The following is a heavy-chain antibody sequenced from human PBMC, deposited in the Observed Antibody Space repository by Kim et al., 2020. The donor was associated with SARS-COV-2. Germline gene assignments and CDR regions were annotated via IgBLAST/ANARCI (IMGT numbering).Heavy chain of an antibody. J-gene: IGHJ1*01. D-gene: IGHD6-19*01. CDR2: ISRSGDSI. V-gene: IGHV3-23*01. Sequence: GGSLRLSCAASGFTFSSYAMSWVRQAPGKGLEWVSVISRSGDSIYYAESVKGRFTISRDNSKNTLYLQMNSLRVGDTAVYYCAKPLDSTGWDMFFHYWGQGSLVTVSS. CDR3: AKPLDSTGWDMFFHY. CDR1: GFTFSSYA.